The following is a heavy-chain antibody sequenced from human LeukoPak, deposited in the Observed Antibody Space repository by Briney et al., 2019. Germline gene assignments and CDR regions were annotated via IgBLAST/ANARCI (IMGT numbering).Heavy chain of an antibody. CDR2: IRSDGSDE. D-gene: IGHD4-17*01. Sequence: GGSLRLSCAASGFTFSNYGMHWVRQPPGKGLEWVVFIRSDGSDEYYADSVKGRFTISRDNSKNTLYLQMNSLRAEDTAVYYCAKDARDYGDYGGWFDPWGQGTLVTVSS. CDR3: AKDARDYGDYGGWFDP. V-gene: IGHV3-30*02. J-gene: IGHJ5*02. CDR1: GFTFSNYG.